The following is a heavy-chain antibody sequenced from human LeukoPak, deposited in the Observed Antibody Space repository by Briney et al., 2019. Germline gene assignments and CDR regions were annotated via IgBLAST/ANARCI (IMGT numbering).Heavy chain of an antibody. CDR1: GFTFGDYA. J-gene: IGHJ4*02. CDR2: IRSRTYGGTT. CDR3: TRAARRDYVWGSFRPPFDY. D-gene: IGHD3-16*02. V-gene: IGHV3-49*04. Sequence: PGGSLRLSCKPSGFTFGDYAMSWVRLAPGKGLEWIGFIRSRTYGGTTEYAASVKGRFTISRDDSKSIAYLQMNSLKTEDTAVYYCTRAARRDYVWGSFRPPFDYWGQGTLVTVPS.